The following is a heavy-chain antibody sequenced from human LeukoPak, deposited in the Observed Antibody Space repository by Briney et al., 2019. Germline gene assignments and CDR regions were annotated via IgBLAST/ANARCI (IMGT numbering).Heavy chain of an antibody. V-gene: IGHV4-59*12. J-gene: IGHJ4*02. CDR2: IYYSGST. D-gene: IGHD4-17*01. Sequence: PSETLSLTCTVSGGSISSYYWSWIRQPPGKGLEWIGYIYYSGSTNYNPSLKSRVTISVDTSKNQFSLKLSSVTAADTAVYYCARAVYGDYVSCFGNWGQGTLVTVSS. CDR3: ARAVYGDYVSCFGN. CDR1: GGSISSYY.